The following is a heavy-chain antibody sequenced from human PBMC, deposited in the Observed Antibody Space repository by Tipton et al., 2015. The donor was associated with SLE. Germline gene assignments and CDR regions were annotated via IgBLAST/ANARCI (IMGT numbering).Heavy chain of an antibody. CDR3: ARIPRISRPYYMDV. V-gene: IGHV3-7*01. CDR1: GFTFSRHW. J-gene: IGHJ6*03. Sequence: SPRLSCAASGFTFSRHWMSWVRQAPGQGLEWVANIHEDGGEKYYVDSVKGRFTISRDNADNSVFLQMNILRADDTAVYYCARIPRISRPYYMDVWGKGTAVTVSS. CDR2: IHEDGGEK. D-gene: IGHD2/OR15-2a*01.